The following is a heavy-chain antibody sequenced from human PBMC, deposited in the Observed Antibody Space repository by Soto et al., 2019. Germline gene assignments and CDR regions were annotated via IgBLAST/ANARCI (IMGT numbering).Heavy chain of an antibody. D-gene: IGHD6-6*01. CDR1: GYTFTSYG. Sequence: QVQLLQSGAEMKKPGASVKVSCKASGYTFTSYGISWVRQAPGQGLEWMGWISAYNGNTNYAQKLQGRVTMTTDTSTSTAYMELRSLRSDDTAVYYCARDQAARDYYYGMDVWGQGTTVTVSS. CDR3: ARDQAARDYYYGMDV. V-gene: IGHV1-18*04. J-gene: IGHJ6*02. CDR2: ISAYNGNT.